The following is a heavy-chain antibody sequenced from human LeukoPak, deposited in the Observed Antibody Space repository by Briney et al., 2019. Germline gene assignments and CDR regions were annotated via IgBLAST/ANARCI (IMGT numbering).Heavy chain of an antibody. CDR3: ARLRDYGPHLDY. CDR1: GGPISSGDSVSSSPYY. CDR2: ILYTGST. V-gene: IGHV4-39*01. D-gene: IGHD4-17*01. Sequence: PSETLSLTCTVYGGPISSGDSVSSSPYYWGWIRQPPGKGLEWIATILYTGSTYYNPTLKSRVTISSDTSKNQFSLKLTSVTAADTAVYYCARLRDYGPHLDYWGPGTLVTISS. J-gene: IGHJ4*02.